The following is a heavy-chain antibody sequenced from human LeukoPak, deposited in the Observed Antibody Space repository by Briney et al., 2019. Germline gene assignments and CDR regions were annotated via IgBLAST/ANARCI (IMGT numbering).Heavy chain of an antibody. Sequence: SETLSLTCVVSGGSMSSGNYYCSWIRQPAGKGLEWIGRIYPSGNTNYSPSLKSRATISVDMSKNQFSLKLSSVTAADTAVYYCARDATYYSGPSAYKDAFDTWGQGTVVTVSS. V-gene: IGHV4-61*02. D-gene: IGHD3-16*01. CDR1: GGSMSSGNYY. CDR3: ARDATYYSGPSAYKDAFDT. J-gene: IGHJ3*02. CDR2: IYPSGNT.